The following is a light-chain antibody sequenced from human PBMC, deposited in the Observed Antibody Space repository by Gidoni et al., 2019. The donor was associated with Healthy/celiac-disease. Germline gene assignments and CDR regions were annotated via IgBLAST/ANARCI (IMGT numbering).Light chain of an antibody. CDR2: DAS. CDR1: QSVSSY. Sequence: STGTLSLSPGERATLSCRASQSVSSYLAWYQQKPGQAPRLLIYDASNRATGIPARFSGSGSGTDFTLTISSLEPEDFAVYYCQQRSNWPPITFGQXTRLEIK. V-gene: IGKV3-11*01. CDR3: QQRSNWPPIT. J-gene: IGKJ5*01.